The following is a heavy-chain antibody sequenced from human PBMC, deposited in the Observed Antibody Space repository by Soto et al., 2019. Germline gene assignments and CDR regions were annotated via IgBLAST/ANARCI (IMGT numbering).Heavy chain of an antibody. CDR1: GFTFSSYW. D-gene: IGHD1-7*01. J-gene: IGHJ6*03. CDR2: IKQDGSEK. CDR3: ARGLAKRITGTGSTNYYYYYMDV. Sequence: LRLSCAASGFTFSSYWMSWVRQAPGKGLEWVANIKQDGSEKYYVDSVKGRFTISRDNAKNSLYLQMNSLRAEDTAVYYCARGLAKRITGTGSTNYYYYYMDVWGKGTTVTVSS. V-gene: IGHV3-7*01.